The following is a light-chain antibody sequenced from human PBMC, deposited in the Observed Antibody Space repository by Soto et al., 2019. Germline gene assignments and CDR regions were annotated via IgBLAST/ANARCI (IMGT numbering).Light chain of an antibody. CDR3: AAWDDSLNGPV. J-gene: IGLJ2*01. V-gene: IGLV1-44*01. CDR1: SSNVGINS. Sequence: QSVLTQPPSASGTPGQRVAIACSGSSSNVGINSVSWYQQFPGAAPKVLRYNTNQRPSGVPDRFSGSKSGTSASLAISGLQPEDEADYYCAAWDDSLNGPVFGGGTKLTVL. CDR2: NTN.